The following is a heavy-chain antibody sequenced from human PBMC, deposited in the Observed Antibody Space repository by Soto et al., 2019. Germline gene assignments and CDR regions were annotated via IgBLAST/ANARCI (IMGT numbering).Heavy chain of an antibody. CDR3: ARDRRYYYDSNGGYYGMDV. CDR2: IYSGGST. D-gene: IGHD3-22*01. J-gene: IGHJ6*02. CDR1: GFTVSSNY. Sequence: HPGGSLRLSCAASGFTVSSNYMSWVRQAPGKGLEWVSVIYSGGSTYYADSVKGRFTISRDNSKNTLYLQMNSLRAEDTAVYYCARDRRYYYDSNGGYYGMDVWGQGTTVTVSS. V-gene: IGHV3-53*01.